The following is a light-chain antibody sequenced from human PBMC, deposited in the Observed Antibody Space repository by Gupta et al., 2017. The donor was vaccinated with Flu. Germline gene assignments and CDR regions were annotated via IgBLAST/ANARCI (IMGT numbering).Light chain of an antibody. J-gene: IGKJ4*01. Sequence: DIQMTQSPSSLSASVGDRVTITCRASQSISSYLNWYQQKPGKAPKLLIYAASSWQSGVPSRFSGSGSGKDFTLTISSRQPEDFATYYCQQSDSNPRNTFGGGTKVEIK. V-gene: IGKV1-39*01. CDR2: AAS. CDR1: QSISSY. CDR3: QQSDSNPRNT.